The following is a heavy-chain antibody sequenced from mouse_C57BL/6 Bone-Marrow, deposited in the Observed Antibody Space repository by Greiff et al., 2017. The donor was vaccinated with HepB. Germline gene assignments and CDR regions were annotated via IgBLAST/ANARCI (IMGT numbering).Heavy chain of an antibody. J-gene: IGHJ3*01. CDR3: ADDGYYAWFAY. CDR2: INPNSGST. Sequence: QVQLQQPGAELVKPGASVKFSSKASGSPFPSYGMPWVKQRPGQGLEWIGMINPNSGSTNYNEKFKSKATLTVDKSSSTAYMQLSSLTSEDSAVYYCADDGYYAWFAYWGQGTLVTVSA. D-gene: IGHD2-3*01. V-gene: IGHV1-64*01. CDR1: GSPFPSYG.